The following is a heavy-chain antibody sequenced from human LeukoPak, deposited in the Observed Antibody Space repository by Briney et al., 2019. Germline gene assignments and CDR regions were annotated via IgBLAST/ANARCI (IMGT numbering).Heavy chain of an antibody. D-gene: IGHD3-22*01. J-gene: IGHJ6*02. Sequence: SETLSLTCAVYGGSFSGYYWSWIRQPPGKGLEWIGEINHSGSTNYNPSLKSRVTISVDTSKNQFSLKLSSVTAADTAVYYCAGYYDSSGYPDGDYGMDVRGQGTTVTVSS. CDR3: AGYYDSSGYPDGDYGMDV. CDR2: INHSGST. CDR1: GGSFSGYY. V-gene: IGHV4-34*01.